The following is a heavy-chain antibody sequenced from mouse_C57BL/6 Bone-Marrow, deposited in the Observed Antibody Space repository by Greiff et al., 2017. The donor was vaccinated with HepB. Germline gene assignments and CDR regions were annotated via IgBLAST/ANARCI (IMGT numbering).Heavy chain of an antibody. CDR3: ARRNYYGSRYAMDY. J-gene: IGHJ4*01. D-gene: IGHD1-1*01. V-gene: IGHV1-26*01. Sequence: EVQLQQSGPELVKPGASVKISCKASGYTFTDYYMNWVKQSHGKSLEWIGDINPNNGGTSYNQKFKGKATLTVDKSSSTAYMALRSLTSEDSAVYYCARRNYYGSRYAMDYWGQGTSVTVSS. CDR2: INPNNGGT. CDR1: GYTFTDYY.